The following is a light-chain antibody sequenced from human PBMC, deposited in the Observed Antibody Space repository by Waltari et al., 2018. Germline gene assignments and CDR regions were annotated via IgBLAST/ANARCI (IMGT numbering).Light chain of an antibody. CDR1: QSVTRY. Sequence: EIVLTQSPGTLSLSPGERATLSCRANQSVTRYLAWYQHKPGQAPRLLIYDASTGASGVADRFSGSGSGTDFTLTISRVEPEDSAVYYCQHYVRWPETFGQGTKVEIK. CDR3: QHYVRWPET. V-gene: IGKV3-20*01. J-gene: IGKJ1*01. CDR2: DAS.